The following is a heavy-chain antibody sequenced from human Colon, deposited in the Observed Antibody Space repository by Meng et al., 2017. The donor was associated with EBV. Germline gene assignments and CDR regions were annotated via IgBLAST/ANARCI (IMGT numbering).Heavy chain of an antibody. CDR3: VRDNWGLDY. D-gene: IGHD7-27*01. CDR2: ITNKFKKYTT. CDR1: GFSFSDYY. V-gene: IGHV3-72*01. Sequence: EVQLVESGGDLVQPGGSLRLSCAASGFSFSDYYMDWVRQAPGKGLERVGRITNKFKKYTTQYAASVKGRFTISRDDSNYSLYLQMTYLGTEDTAIYYCVRDNWGLDYWGPGTLVTVSS. J-gene: IGHJ4*02.